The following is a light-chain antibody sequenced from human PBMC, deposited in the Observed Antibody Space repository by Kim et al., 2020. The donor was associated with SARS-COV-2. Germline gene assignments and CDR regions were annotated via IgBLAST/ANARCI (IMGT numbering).Light chain of an antibody. V-gene: IGKV3-11*01. Sequence: SPGERATLSCRASQSVSSYLAWYQQKPGQAPRLLIYDASNRATGIPARFSGSGSGTDFTLTISSLEPEDFAVYYCQQRSNWPPWTFGQRTKVEIK. CDR3: QQRSNWPPWT. J-gene: IGKJ1*01. CDR1: QSVSSY. CDR2: DAS.